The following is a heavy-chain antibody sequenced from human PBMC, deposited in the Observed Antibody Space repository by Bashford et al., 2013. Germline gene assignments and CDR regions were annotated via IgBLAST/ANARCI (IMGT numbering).Heavy chain of an antibody. D-gene: IGHD2-15*01. J-gene: IGHJ4*02. CDR2: IHYSGST. Sequence: SETLSLTCTVSGGSMDSYYWNWIRQPPGKEPEWIGYIHYSGSTNYHPSLKSRVTISVDTSKNQVSLNLNYVTAADTAVYYCARASGDATSGGLDYWGQGSLVTVSS. CDR1: GGSMDSYY. CDR3: ARASGDATSGGLDY. V-gene: IGHV4-59*01.